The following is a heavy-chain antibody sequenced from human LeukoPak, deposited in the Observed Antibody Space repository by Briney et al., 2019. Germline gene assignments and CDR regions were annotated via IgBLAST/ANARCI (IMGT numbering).Heavy chain of an antibody. Sequence: GGSLRLSCAASGFTFSSYAMHWVRQAPGKGLEWVAVISYDGSNKYYADSVKGRFTISRDNSKNTLYLQMNSLRAEDTAVYYCARGDELLWFGEYQDYWGQGTLVTVSS. V-gene: IGHV3-30-3*01. CDR1: GFTFSSYA. D-gene: IGHD3-10*01. CDR2: ISYDGSNK. J-gene: IGHJ4*02. CDR3: ARGDELLWFGEYQDY.